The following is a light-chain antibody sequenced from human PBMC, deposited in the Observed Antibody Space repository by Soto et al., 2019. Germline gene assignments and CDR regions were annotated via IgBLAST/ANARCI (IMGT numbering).Light chain of an antibody. CDR2: AAS. Sequence: DIHMTHSPSSLSASVLYRVTITFLAGQYIGRYLNWYQQKPGKAPKLLVYAASSLHSGVPSRFSGSGSGTDFTLTISSLQPEDFATYSCQQTYRTPLTFGGGTKVDIK. CDR1: QYIGRY. CDR3: QQTYRTPLT. V-gene: IGKV1-39*01. J-gene: IGKJ4*01.